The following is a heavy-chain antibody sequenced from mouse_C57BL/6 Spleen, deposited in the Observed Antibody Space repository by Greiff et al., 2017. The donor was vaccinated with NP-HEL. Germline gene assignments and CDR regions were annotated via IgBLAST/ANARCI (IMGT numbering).Heavy chain of an antibody. V-gene: IGHV1-75*01. CDR2: IFPGSGST. J-gene: IGHJ2*01. Sequence: VMLVESGPELVKPGASVKISCKASGYTFTDYYINWVKQRPGQGLEWIGWIFPGSGSTYYNEKFKGKATLTVNKTSSTDYMLLSSLTSEDSAVDFCTRGDDYFDDWGKGTTLTVSS. CDR1: GYTFTDYY. CDR3: TRGDDYFDD. D-gene: IGHD2-13*01.